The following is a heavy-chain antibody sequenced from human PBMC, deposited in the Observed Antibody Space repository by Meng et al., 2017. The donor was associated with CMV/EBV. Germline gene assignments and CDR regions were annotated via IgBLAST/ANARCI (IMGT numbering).Heavy chain of an antibody. CDR2: MNPNSGNT. CDR3: ARGRTRGSRITIFGVVKTAPPSFDY. Sequence: ASVKVSCKASGYTFTSYDINWVRQATGQGLEWMGWMNPNSGNTGYAQKFQGRVTVTRNTSISTAYMELSSLRSEDTAVYYCARGRTRGSRITIFGVVKTAPPSFDYWGQGTLVTVSS. D-gene: IGHD3-3*01. V-gene: IGHV1-8*01. J-gene: IGHJ4*02. CDR1: GYTFTSYD.